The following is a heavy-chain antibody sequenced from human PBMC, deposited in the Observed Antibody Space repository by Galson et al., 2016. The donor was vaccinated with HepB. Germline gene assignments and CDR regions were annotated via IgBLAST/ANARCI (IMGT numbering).Heavy chain of an antibody. CDR3: ARMIIVTRGIDY. Sequence: LVKPTQTLTLTCTFSGFSLSTTGMCVSWLRQPPGKGLEWIGYIYHRGRTKFNPSLKSRVTMSVDTSKSQFSLKLTSVTAADTAVYYCARMIIVTRGIDYWGQGTLVTVSP. CDR2: IYHRGRT. J-gene: IGHJ4*02. CDR1: GFSLSTTGMC. V-gene: IGHV4-61*08. D-gene: IGHD3-22*01.